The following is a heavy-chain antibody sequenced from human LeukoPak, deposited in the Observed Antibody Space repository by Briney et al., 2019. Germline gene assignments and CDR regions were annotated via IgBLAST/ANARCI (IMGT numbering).Heavy chain of an antibody. CDR2: ISAYNGNT. CDR3: ATALVTYYYGSGSQYPLDY. CDR1: GYTFTSYG. V-gene: IGHV1-18*01. J-gene: IGHJ4*02. Sequence: GASVRVSCKASGYTFTSYGISWVRQAPGQGLEWMGWISAYNGNTNYAQKLQGRVTMTEDTSTDTAYMELSSLRSEDTAVYYCATALVTYYYGSGSQYPLDYWGQGTLVTVSS. D-gene: IGHD3-10*01.